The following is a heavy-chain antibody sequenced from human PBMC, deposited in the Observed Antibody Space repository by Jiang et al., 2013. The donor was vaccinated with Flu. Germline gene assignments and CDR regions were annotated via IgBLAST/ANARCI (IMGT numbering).Heavy chain of an antibody. CDR3: ATSGRGHSGSDFWYLDY. CDR2: ISYDGSNK. J-gene: IGHJ4*01. V-gene: IGHV3-30-3*01. CDR1: GFTFSSYA. Sequence: LLESGGGVVQPGRSLRLSCAASGFTFSSYAMHWVRQAPGKGLEWVAVISYDGSNKYYADYVKGRFTISRDNSKNTLYLQMNSLRVEDTAVYYCATSGRGHSGSDFWYLDYWGHGTLVTVSS. D-gene: IGHD1-26*01.